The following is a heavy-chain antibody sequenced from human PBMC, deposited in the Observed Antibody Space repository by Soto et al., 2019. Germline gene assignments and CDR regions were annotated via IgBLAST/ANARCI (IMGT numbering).Heavy chain of an antibody. J-gene: IGHJ6*02. CDR2: ISGDNENS. CDR1: GYTFTNYG. V-gene: IGHV1-18*01. CDR3: ARARIWGMGVDSYYHWMEV. Sequence: ASVKVSCKTSGYTFTNYGITWVRQAPGQGLEWMGWISGDNENSHFAQKFQDRVTMTTDTSTGTAYLEVRSLTSDDTAVYFCARARIWGMGVDSYYHWMEVWGRGTTVTVSS. D-gene: IGHD3-16*01.